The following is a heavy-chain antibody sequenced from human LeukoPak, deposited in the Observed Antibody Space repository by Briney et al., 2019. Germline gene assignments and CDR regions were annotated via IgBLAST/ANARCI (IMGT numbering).Heavy chain of an antibody. CDR2: ISHSGST. Sequence: SETLSLTCAVYGGSFSGYYWSWIRQPPGKGLEWIGEISHSGSTNYNPSLKSRVTVAVDTSKNQFSLKLSSVTAADTAVYYRARFVVGQWLINYWGQGALVTVSS. J-gene: IGHJ4*02. CDR1: GGSFSGYY. CDR3: ARFVVGQWLINY. D-gene: IGHD6-19*01. V-gene: IGHV4-34*01.